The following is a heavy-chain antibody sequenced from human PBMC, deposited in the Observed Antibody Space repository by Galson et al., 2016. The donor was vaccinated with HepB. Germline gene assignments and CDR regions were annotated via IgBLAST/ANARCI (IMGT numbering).Heavy chain of an antibody. J-gene: IGHJ4*02. CDR3: AKKWSYGDYSFFDY. CDR1: GFTFSSYW. V-gene: IGHV3-7*01. CDR2: IKEDGSEE. D-gene: IGHD4-17*01. Sequence: SLRLSCAVSGFTFSSYWMSWFRQAPGKGLEWVANIKEDGSEEYYVDSVKGRFTISRDNAKNSLYLQMNRLRAEDTAVYYCAKKWSYGDYSFFDYWGQGTLVTVSS.